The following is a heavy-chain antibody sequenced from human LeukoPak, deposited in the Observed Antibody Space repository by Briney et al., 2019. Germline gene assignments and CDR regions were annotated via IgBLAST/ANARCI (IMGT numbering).Heavy chain of an antibody. Sequence: SQTLSLTCAISGDSVSSNSAAWNWIRQSPSRGLEWLGRTYYRSKWYNDYAVSVKSRITINPDTSKNQFSLKLSSVTAADTAVYYCAREDYYDSSGYYNDYWGQGTLVTVSS. CDR1: GDSVSSNSAA. CDR3: AREDYYDSSGYYNDY. J-gene: IGHJ4*02. CDR2: TYYRSKWYN. D-gene: IGHD3-22*01. V-gene: IGHV6-1*01.